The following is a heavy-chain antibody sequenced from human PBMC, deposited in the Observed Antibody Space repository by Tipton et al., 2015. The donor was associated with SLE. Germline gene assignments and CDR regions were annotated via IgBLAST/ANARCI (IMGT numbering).Heavy chain of an antibody. CDR3: ARHHYDTRGYPYNAMDV. CDR1: GGAISSGGYY. D-gene: IGHD3-22*01. V-gene: IGHV4-61*02. J-gene: IGHJ6*02. Sequence: TLSLTCTVSGGAISSGGYYWSWIRQPAGKGLEWIGRIYTSGKTNYNPSLKSRVTISIDMSNNQFSLNLSSVTAADTAVYYCARHHYDTRGYPYNAMDVWGQGTAVSVS. CDR2: IYTSGKT.